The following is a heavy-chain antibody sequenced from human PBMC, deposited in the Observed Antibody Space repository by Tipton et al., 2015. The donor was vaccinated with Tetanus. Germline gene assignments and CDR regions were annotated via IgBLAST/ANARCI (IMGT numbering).Heavy chain of an antibody. CDR2: IFYGGTT. D-gene: IGHD4-17*01. CDR3: ARAGSDYGDKENGFDI. V-gene: IGHV4-59*01. Sequence: TLSLTCTVSGDSITSFYWSWIRQPPGKGLEWIGYIFYGGTTNYNPSLKSRVTISLDTSKNQFSLQLSSVTAADTAVYYCARAGSDYGDKENGFDIWGQGTSVTVSS. J-gene: IGHJ3*02. CDR1: GDSITSFY.